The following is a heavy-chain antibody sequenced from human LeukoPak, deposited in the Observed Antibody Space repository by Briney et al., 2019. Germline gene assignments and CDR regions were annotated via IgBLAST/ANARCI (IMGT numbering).Heavy chain of an antibody. V-gene: IGHV4-59*01. CDR3: ARETNQLLWFGELSLSGEYYNWFDP. CDR1: GGSISSYY. Sequence: SETLSLTCTVSGGSISSYYWSWIRQPPGKGLEWIGYIYYSGSTNYNPSLKSRVTISVDTSKNQFSLKLSSVTAADTAVYYCARETNQLLWFGELSLSGEYYNWFDPWGQGTLVTVSS. CDR2: IYYSGST. D-gene: IGHD3-10*01. J-gene: IGHJ5*02.